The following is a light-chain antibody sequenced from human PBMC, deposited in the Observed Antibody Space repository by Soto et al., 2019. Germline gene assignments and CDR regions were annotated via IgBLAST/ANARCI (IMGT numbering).Light chain of an antibody. CDR3: QQSYHTLPLT. CDR1: QSISNY. Sequence: DIQMTQSPSSLSASVGDRVTITCRASQSISNYVNWYQQRPGKAPNLLIYTASTLHSGVPSRFSGSGSGRDFTLTISSLHLDDFATYYCQQSYHTLPLTFGGGTKVEI. J-gene: IGKJ4*02. CDR2: TAS. V-gene: IGKV1-39*01.